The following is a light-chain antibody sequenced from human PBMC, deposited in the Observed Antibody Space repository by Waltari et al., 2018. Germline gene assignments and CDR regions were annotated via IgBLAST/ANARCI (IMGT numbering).Light chain of an antibody. CDR3: QSADSSGTW. V-gene: IGLV3-25*03. CDR1: ALPKQY. Sequence: SYELTQPPSVPVSPGQTARITCSGDALPKQYAYWYQQKPGQAPVLVIYKDSERPSGIPERFSGSSSGTTVTLTISGVQAEDEADYYCQSADSSGTWFGGGTKLTVL. CDR2: KDS. J-gene: IGLJ3*02.